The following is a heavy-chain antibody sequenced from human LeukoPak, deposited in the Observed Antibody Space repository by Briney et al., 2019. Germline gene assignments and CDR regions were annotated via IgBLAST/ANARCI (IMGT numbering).Heavy chain of an antibody. CDR2: ISSSSSYI. V-gene: IGHV3-21*01. J-gene: IGHJ5*02. CDR3: ARTMLRYFDWLAPFDP. CDR1: GFTFSSYS. D-gene: IGHD3-9*01. Sequence: GGSLRLSCAASGFTFSSYSMNWVRQAPGKGLEWVSSISSSSSYIYYADSVKGRFTISRDNSKNTLYLQMNSLRAEDTAVYYCARTMLRYFDWLAPFDPWGQGTLVTVSS.